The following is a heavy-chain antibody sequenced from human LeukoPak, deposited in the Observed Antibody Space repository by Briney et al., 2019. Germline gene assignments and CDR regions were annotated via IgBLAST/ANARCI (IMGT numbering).Heavy chain of an antibody. V-gene: IGHV3-9*01. CDR2: ISWNSGSI. D-gene: IGHD6-13*01. J-gene: IGHJ4*02. CDR3: AKGKGIAAAGRVFDY. CDR1: GFTFDDYA. Sequence: GGSLRLSCAASGFTFDDYAMHWVRQAPGKGLEWVSGISWNSGSIGYADSVKGRFTISRDNAKNSLYLQMNSLRAEDTALYYCAKGKGIAAAGRVFDYWGQGTLVTVSS.